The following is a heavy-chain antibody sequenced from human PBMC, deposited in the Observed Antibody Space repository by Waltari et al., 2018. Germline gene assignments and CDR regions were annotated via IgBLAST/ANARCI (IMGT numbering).Heavy chain of an antibody. CDR1: GYSFTSYW. V-gene: IGHV5-51*03. CDR3: ARRTTVTTATSDAFDI. J-gene: IGHJ3*02. CDR2: IYPGDSDT. D-gene: IGHD4-4*01. Sequence: EVQLVQSGAEVKQPGESLKISCKGSGYSFTSYWIGWVRQMPGKGLEWMGIIYPGDSDTRYSPSFQGQVTISADKSISTAYLQWSSLKASDTAMYYCARRTTVTTATSDAFDIWGQGTMVTVSS.